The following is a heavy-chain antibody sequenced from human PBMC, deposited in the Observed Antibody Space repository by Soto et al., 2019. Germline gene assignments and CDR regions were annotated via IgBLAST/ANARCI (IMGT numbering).Heavy chain of an antibody. CDR3: ARDSAAATGLYY. Sequence: QVQLVESGGGVVQPGRSLRLSCATSGFTFSGYAIHWVRQAPGKGLEWVAVIRSDGNNKEYADSVKGRFTISRDNSKNTLYLQMNTLGADDTAVYYCARDSAAATGLYYWGQGTLVTVSS. D-gene: IGHD6-25*01. CDR2: IRSDGNNK. J-gene: IGHJ4*02. CDR1: GFTFSGYA. V-gene: IGHV3-33*01.